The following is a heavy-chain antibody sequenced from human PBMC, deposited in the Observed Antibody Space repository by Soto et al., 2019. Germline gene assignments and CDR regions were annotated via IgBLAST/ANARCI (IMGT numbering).Heavy chain of an antibody. CDR3: ARAPLSKITIFGVAFDY. CDR2: ISYDGSNK. J-gene: IGHJ4*02. Sequence: GGFLRLSCAASGFTFSSYAMHWVRQAPGKGLEWVAVISYDGSNKYYADSVKGRFTISRDNSKNTLYLQMNSLRAEDTAVYYCARAPLSKITIFGVAFDYWGQGTLVTVSS. D-gene: IGHD3-3*01. V-gene: IGHV3-30-3*01. CDR1: GFTFSSYA.